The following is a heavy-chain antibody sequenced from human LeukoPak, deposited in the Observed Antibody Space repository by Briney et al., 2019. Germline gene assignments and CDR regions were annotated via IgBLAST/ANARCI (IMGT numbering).Heavy chain of an antibody. Sequence: EASVTVSFKASGYTFTIYGSSWVRQAPGQGLEWMGWISAYNNNTNYAQKVQGRVTMTTDTSTSTAYMELRSLRSDDTAVYYCARGVLEMATIYFDYWGQGTVATVSS. D-gene: IGHD5-24*01. J-gene: IGHJ4*02. CDR2: ISAYNNNT. CDR1: GYTFTIYG. V-gene: IGHV1-18*01. CDR3: ARGVLEMATIYFDY.